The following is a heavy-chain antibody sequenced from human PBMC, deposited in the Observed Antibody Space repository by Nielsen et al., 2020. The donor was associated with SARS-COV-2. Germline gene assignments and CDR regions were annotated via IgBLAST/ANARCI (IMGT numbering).Heavy chain of an antibody. V-gene: IGHV3-30*04. J-gene: IGHJ4*02. Sequence: VRQAPGKGLEWVAVISYDGSNKYYADSVKGRFTISRDNAKNSLYLQMNSLRAEDTAVYYCARDLDSRYYDFWSGRGYWGQGTLVTVSS. CDR2: ISYDGSNK. D-gene: IGHD3-3*01. CDR3: ARDLDSRYYDFWSGRGY.